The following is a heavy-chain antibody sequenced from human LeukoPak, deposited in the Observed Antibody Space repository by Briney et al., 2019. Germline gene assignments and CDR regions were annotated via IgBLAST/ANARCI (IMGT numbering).Heavy chain of an antibody. D-gene: IGHD3/OR15-3a*01. CDR3: ARQTGSGLFILP. Sequence: SETLSLTCAVSGGSISSSNWWSWVRQPPGKGLEWIGSIYYSGNTYYNASLKSQVSISIDTSKNQFSLRLTSVTAADTAVYYCARQTGSGLFILPGGQGALVTVSS. CDR2: IYYSGNT. V-gene: IGHV4-39*01. CDR1: GGSISSSNW. J-gene: IGHJ4*02.